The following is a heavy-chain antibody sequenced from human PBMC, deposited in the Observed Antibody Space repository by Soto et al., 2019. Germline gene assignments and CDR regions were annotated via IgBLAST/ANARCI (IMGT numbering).Heavy chain of an antibody. CDR1: GGTFSSYA. D-gene: IGHD3-22*01. Sequence: ASVKVSCKASGGTFSSYAISWVRQAPGQGLEWMGGIIPIFGTANYAQKFRGRVTITADKSTSTAYMELSSLRSEDTAVYYCASSYYYDSSGPEWGYWGQGTLVTVSS. CDR2: IIPIFGTA. V-gene: IGHV1-69*06. J-gene: IGHJ4*02. CDR3: ASSYYYDSSGPEWGY.